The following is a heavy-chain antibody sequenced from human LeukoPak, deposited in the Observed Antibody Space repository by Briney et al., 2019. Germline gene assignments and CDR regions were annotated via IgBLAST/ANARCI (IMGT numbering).Heavy chain of an antibody. V-gene: IGHV1-69*01. CDR2: IIPIFGTA. D-gene: IGHD5-12*01. J-gene: IGHJ6*02. CDR1: GGTFNNYA. CDR3: AVAEWLRYYYYYYYGMDV. Sequence: SSVKVSCKASGGTFNNYAFSWVRQAPGQGLEWMGGIIPIFGTANYAQKFQGRVTITADESTSTAYMELSSLRSEDTAVYYCAVAEWLRYYYYYYYGMDVWGQGTTVTVSS.